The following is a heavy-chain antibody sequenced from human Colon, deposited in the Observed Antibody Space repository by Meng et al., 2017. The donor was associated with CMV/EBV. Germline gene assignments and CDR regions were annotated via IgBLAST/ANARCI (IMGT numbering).Heavy chain of an antibody. Sequence: QATVRHAGAGGKEPGSSFNVACKTSGYPFSDDYMHWVRQAPGQGLEWMGWIRSDGSATNYAQKFRGRVTMTRDASVSTAYMELSGLTSDDTAVYFCVRSSGWSLFDYWGPGALVTVSS. J-gene: IGHJ4*02. D-gene: IGHD6-19*01. CDR2: IRSDGSAT. CDR1: GYPFSDDY. V-gene: IGHV1-2*02. CDR3: VRSSGWSLFDY.